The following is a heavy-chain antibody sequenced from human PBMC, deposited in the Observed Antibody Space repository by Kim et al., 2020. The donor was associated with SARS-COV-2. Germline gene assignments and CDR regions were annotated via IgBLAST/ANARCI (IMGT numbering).Heavy chain of an antibody. J-gene: IGHJ6*02. CDR2: FDPEDGET. V-gene: IGHV1-24*01. Sequence: ASVKVSCKVSGYTLTELSMHWVRQAPGKGLEWMGGFDPEDGETIYAQKFQGRVTMTEDTSTDTAYMELSSLRSEDTAVYYCATGDPAGSGGSCRTCYYYYGMDVWGQGTTVTVSS. D-gene: IGHD2-15*01. CDR3: ATGDPAGSGGSCRTCYYYYGMDV. CDR1: GYTLTELS.